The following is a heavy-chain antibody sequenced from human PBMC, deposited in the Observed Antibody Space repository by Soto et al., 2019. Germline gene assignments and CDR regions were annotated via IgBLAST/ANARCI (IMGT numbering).Heavy chain of an antibody. J-gene: IGHJ1*01. CDR1: GGTFSSYA. Sequence: VQLVQSGAEVKKPGSSVTVSCKASGGTFSSYAISWVRQAPGQGLEWMGGVIPIFGTANYAQKFQGRVMITADESTSTAYMELSSLRAEDTAVYYCARDRDYGGNSGGGLGYFQHWGQGTLVTVSS. D-gene: IGHD4-17*01. V-gene: IGHV1-69*01. CDR2: VIPIFGTA. CDR3: ARDRDYGGNSGGGLGYFQH.